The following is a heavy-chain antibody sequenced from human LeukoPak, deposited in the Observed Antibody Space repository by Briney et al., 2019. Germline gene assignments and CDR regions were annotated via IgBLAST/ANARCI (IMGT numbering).Heavy chain of an antibody. CDR2: ISYDGSNK. CDR3: AKGRRSSRTVAYMDV. D-gene: IGHD2-15*01. Sequence: GGSLRLSCAASGFTFSSYAMHWVRQAPGKGLEWVAVISYDGSNKYYADSVKGRFTISRDNSKNTLYLQMNSLRAEDTAVYYCAKGRRSSRTVAYMDVWGKGNTVTVSS. V-gene: IGHV3-30*04. CDR1: GFTFSSYA. J-gene: IGHJ6*03.